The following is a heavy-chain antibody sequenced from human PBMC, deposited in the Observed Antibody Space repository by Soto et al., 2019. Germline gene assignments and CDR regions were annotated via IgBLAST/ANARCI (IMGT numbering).Heavy chain of an antibody. CDR3: ARSPCLRSGRISISSSWYGGPFYIDY. J-gene: IGHJ4*02. V-gene: IGHV4-34*01. CDR2: INHSGST. D-gene: IGHD6-13*01. CDR1: GGSFSGYY. Sequence: PSETLSLTCAVYGGSFSGYYWSWIRQPPGKGLEWIGEINHSGSTNYNPSLKSRVTISVDTSKNQFSLKLSSVTAADTAVYYCARSPCLRSGRISISSSWYGGPFYIDYWGQGTLVTVSS.